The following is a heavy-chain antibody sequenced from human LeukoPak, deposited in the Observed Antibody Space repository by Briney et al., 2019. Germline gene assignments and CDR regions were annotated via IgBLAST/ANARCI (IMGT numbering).Heavy chain of an antibody. CDR2: IWYDGSNK. CDR1: GFTFIAYG. Sequence: GRSLRLSCAASGFTFIAYGSHGVAQAPAKGLEWVAVIWYDGSNKYYADSVKGRFTISRDNSKNTLYLQMNSLRAEDTAVYYCARVGVPNPLDYWGQGTLVTVSS. CDR3: ARVGVPNPLDY. V-gene: IGHV3-33*01. J-gene: IGHJ4*02.